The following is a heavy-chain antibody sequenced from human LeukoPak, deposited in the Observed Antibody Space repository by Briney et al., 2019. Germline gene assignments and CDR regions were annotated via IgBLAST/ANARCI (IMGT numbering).Heavy chain of an antibody. J-gene: IGHJ4*02. CDR1: GLAFSDYS. D-gene: IGHD3-16*01. Sequence: PGGSLRLSCAAPGLAFSDYSMNWVRQAPGKGLEWISAITSDSNLIYYADSMRGRITISRDNAENSVYLQMNGLRAEDTAIYYCASGGATVWGYWGQGALVIVSS. CDR2: ITSDSNLI. V-gene: IGHV3-21*06. CDR3: ASGGATVWGY.